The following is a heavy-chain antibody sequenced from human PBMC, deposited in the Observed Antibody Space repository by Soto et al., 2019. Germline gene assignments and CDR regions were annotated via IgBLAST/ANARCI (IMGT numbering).Heavy chain of an antibody. CDR2: ISDSDGST. J-gene: IGHJ4*02. V-gene: IGHV3-23*01. CDR3: AKAISDYYAPTEY. CDR1: GFTFSSFA. Sequence: PGGSLRLSCAASGFTFSSFAMSWVRQAPGKGQEWVSVISDSDGSTYYVDSVKGRFTISRDNSKSMLYLQMNRLRGDDTAIYYCAKAISDYYAPTEYWGQGT. D-gene: IGHD3-22*01.